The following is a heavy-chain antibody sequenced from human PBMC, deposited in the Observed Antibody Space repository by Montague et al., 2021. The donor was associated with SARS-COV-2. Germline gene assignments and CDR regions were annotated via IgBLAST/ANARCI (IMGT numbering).Heavy chain of an antibody. CDR1: GDSVFRHSAT. J-gene: IGHJ6*02. Sequence: CAISGDSVFRHSATWDWDRQSPPRRLEWLGRTYYRSKWYNDYAVSVRGRVTINPDTSKNQFSLQLNSVTPEDTAIYYCTSGREGNYNVMDVWGQGTTVTVSS. CDR2: TYYRSKWYN. CDR3: TSGREGNYNVMDV. V-gene: IGHV6-1*01. D-gene: IGHD1-1*01.